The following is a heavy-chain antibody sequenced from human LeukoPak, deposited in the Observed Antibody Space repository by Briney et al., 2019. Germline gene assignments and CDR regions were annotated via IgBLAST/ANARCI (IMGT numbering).Heavy chain of an antibody. CDR2: ISYDGSNK. J-gene: IGHJ4*02. V-gene: IGHV3-30*18. Sequence: PGRSLRLSCAASGFTFSSYGMHWVRQAPGKGLEWVAVISYDGSNKYYADSVKGRFTISRDNSKNTLYLQMNSLRAEDTAVYYCAKDLNKYYYDSSGLNLDYWGQGTLVTVSS. CDR1: GFTFSSYG. CDR3: AKDLNKYYYDSSGLNLDY. D-gene: IGHD3-22*01.